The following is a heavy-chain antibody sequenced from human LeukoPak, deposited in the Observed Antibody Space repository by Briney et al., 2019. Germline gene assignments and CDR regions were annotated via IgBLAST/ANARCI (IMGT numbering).Heavy chain of an antibody. CDR3: ARVLGITVGRWFDP. J-gene: IGHJ5*02. Sequence: PSETLSLTCTVSGCFISSYYWSWIRQPPGKGLEWIGYIYYSGSNNYNPSLKSRVTISVDTTKNQFSLKLSSVTAADTAVYYCARVLGITVGRWFDPWGQGTLVTVSA. CDR1: GCFISSYY. V-gene: IGHV4-59*01. CDR2: IYYSGSN. D-gene: IGHD7-27*01.